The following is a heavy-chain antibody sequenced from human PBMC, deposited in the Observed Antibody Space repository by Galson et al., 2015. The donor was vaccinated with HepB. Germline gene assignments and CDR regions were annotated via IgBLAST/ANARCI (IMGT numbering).Heavy chain of an antibody. CDR1: GFIFSHFD. V-gene: IGHV3-30*03. D-gene: IGHD3-16*01. J-gene: IGHJ4*02. CDR2: VSYDGSQK. CDR3: VRGGIYYASGSFSPFDL. Sequence: SLRLSCAASGFIFSHFDIHWVRQAPGKGLEWVAIVSYDGSQKHYVDSVKGRFTISRDNSNNMVNLQMNGLRSEDTAVYYCVRGGIYYASGSFSPFDLWGQGTLVAVSS.